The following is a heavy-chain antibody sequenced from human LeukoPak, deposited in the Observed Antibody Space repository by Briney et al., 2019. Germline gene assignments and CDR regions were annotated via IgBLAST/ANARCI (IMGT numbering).Heavy chain of an antibody. V-gene: IGHV3-23*01. J-gene: IGHJ5*02. CDR3: AKFTYYYGSGRVMGEFDP. D-gene: IGHD3-10*01. CDR2: ISSASGTI. CDR1: GFSFRSFE. Sequence: PGGSLRLSCAASGFSFRSFEMSWVRQAPGKGLECIAYISSASGTIYHADSVKGRFTISRDNSKNTLYLQMNSLRAEDTAVYYCAKFTYYYGSGRVMGEFDPWGQGTLVTVSS.